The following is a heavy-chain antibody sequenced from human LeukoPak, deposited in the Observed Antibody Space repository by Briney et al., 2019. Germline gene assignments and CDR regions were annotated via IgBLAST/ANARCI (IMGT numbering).Heavy chain of an antibody. D-gene: IGHD1-26*01. CDR3: ARAWAYSGSYVLSAAFDI. Sequence: GASVKVSCKASGYTFTSYAMHWVRQAPGQRLEWMGWINAGNGNTKYSQKFQGRVTITRDTSASTAYMELSSLRSEDTAVYYCARAWAYSGSYVLSAAFDIWGQGTMVTVSS. CDR2: INAGNGNT. V-gene: IGHV1-3*01. J-gene: IGHJ3*02. CDR1: GYTFTSYA.